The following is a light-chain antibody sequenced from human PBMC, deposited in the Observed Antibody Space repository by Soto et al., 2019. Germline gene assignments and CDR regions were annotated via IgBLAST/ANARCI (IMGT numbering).Light chain of an antibody. CDR2: GNS. V-gene: IGLV1-40*01. J-gene: IGLJ2*01. CDR1: SSNIGAGYD. CDR3: QSYDSSLSVYVV. Sequence: QSVLTQPPSVSGAPGQRVTISCTGSSSNIGAGYDVHWYLQLPGTAPKLLIYGNSNRPSGVPDRFSGSKSGTSASLAITGLQAEDEADYYCQSYDSSLSVYVVFGGGTKVTVL.